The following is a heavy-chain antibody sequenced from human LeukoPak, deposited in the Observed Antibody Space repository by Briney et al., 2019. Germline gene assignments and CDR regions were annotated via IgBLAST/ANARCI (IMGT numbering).Heavy chain of an antibody. Sequence: GGSLRLSCAASGFSVSGDYVSWVRQAPGKGLERVSIVYSGGSTYYADSVKGRFTISRDTSKNTVYLQMNSLRAEDTAVYYCARGLRTLFYFDFWGQGTLVTVAS. CDR2: VYSGGST. CDR1: GFSVSGDY. J-gene: IGHJ4*02. CDR3: ARGLRTLFYFDF. V-gene: IGHV3-66*01.